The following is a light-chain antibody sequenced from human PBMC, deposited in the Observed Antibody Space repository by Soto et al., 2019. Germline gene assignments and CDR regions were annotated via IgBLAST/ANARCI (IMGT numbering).Light chain of an antibody. V-gene: IGLV4-69*01. CDR1: SGHSSYA. Sequence: QPVLTQSPSASASLGASVKLTCTLSSGHSSYAIAWHQQQPEKGPRYLMXXXXDXSHSKGDGIXXXXXXXXXXAXXXLXISSLQSEDEADYYCQTWGTGIQVFGGGTKLTVL. J-gene: IGLJ3*02. CDR3: QTWGTGIQV. CDR2: XXXDXSH.